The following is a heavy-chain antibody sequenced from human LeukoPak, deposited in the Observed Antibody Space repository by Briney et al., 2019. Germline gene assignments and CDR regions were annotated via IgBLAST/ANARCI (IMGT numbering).Heavy chain of an antibody. CDR1: GFTFSSYA. CDR2: ISGSGGGT. CDR3: AKSQRPHPVY. V-gene: IGHV3-23*01. J-gene: IGHJ4*02. Sequence: GGSLRLSCAASGFTFSSYAMTWVRQAPGKGLEWVSCISGSGGGTYYADSVKGRFTISRDNSKNTLYLQMNSLRAEDTAVYYCAKSQRPHPVYWGQGTLVTVSS.